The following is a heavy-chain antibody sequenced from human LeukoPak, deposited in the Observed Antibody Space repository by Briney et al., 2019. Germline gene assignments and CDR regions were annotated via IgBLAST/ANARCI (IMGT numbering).Heavy chain of an antibody. D-gene: IGHD6-13*01. Sequence: ASVRVSCKASGGTFSSYALSGVPDAPGQGLEWMGRVIPILGIANYAQKSQGRVTITADKSTSTAYMELSSLRSEDTAVYYCARVASPSIAAARYYFDYWGQGTLVTVSS. J-gene: IGHJ4*02. CDR1: GGTFSSYA. V-gene: IGHV1-69*04. CDR2: VIPILGIA. CDR3: ARVASPSIAAARYYFDY.